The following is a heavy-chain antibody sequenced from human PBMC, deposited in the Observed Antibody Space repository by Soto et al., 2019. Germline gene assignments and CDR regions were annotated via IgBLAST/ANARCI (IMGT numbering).Heavy chain of an antibody. D-gene: IGHD2-15*01. CDR1: GFTFSSYW. CDR3: VRTSLVVAAATREDY. CDR2: INSDGSST. J-gene: IGHJ4*02. Sequence: EVQLVESGGGLVQPGGSLRLSCAASGFTFSSYWMHWVRQAPGKGLVWVSRINSDGSSTRYADSVKGRFTISRDNAKYTLYLQMNSLRAADTAVSYCVRTSLVVAAATREDYWGQGTLVTVSS. V-gene: IGHV3-74*01.